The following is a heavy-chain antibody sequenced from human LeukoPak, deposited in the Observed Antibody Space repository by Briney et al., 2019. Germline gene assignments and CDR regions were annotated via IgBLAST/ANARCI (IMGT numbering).Heavy chain of an antibody. D-gene: IGHD3-22*01. V-gene: IGHV4-30-2*01. CDR2: IYHSGST. J-gene: IGHJ4*02. Sequence: SETLSLTCAVSGGSISSGGYSWSWIRQPPGQGLEWIGYIYHSGSTYYNPSLKSRVTISVDRSKNQFSLKLSSVTAADTAVYYCARDYYDSSGYSGYFDYWGQGTLVTVSS. CDR1: GGSISSGGYS. CDR3: ARDYYDSSGYSGYFDY.